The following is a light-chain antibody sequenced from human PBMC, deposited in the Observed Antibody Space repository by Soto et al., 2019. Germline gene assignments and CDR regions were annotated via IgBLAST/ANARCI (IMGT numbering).Light chain of an antibody. J-gene: IGKJ4*01. CDR3: QQLNSYPLT. Sequence: DIQLTQSPSFLSASVGDRVTITCRASQGISSSLAWYQRNPGKAPKLLIYAASTLQSGVSSRFSGSGSGTAFTLTISYLQPEDFATYYCQQLNSYPLTFGGGTKVEIK. CDR2: AAS. V-gene: IGKV1-9*01. CDR1: QGISSS.